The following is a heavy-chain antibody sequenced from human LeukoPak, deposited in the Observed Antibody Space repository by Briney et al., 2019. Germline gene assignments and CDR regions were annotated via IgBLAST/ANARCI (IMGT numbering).Heavy chain of an antibody. Sequence: GGSLRLSCAASGFTFNNYAMSWVRQPPGKGLEWVAVISYDGSNKYYADSVKGRFTISRDNSKNTLYLQMNSLRAEDTAVYYCARSGGYCSSTSCYIRSHYYYYYGMDVWGQGTTVTVSS. D-gene: IGHD2-2*02. CDR1: GFTFNNYA. V-gene: IGHV3-30*04. J-gene: IGHJ6*02. CDR3: ARSGGYCSSTSCYIRSHYYYYYGMDV. CDR2: ISYDGSNK.